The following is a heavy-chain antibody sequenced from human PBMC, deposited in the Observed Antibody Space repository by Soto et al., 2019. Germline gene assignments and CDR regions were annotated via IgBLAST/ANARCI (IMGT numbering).Heavy chain of an antibody. Sequence: QVQLVQSGAEVKKPGASVKVSCKASGYTFTRSGISWVRQAPGQGLEWMGWISTYNGDTNYAQTFQGRVTMTTDTSTSTVHMEVRTLRSDDTAVYYCAREGGAPYYYYGMDVWGQGTPVTVSS. CDR2: ISTYNGDT. CDR1: GYTFTRSG. V-gene: IGHV1-18*01. J-gene: IGHJ6*02. CDR3: AREGGAPYYYYGMDV. D-gene: IGHD3-10*01.